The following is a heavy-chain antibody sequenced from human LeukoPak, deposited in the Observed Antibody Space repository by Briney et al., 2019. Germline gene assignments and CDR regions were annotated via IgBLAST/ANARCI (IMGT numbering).Heavy chain of an antibody. CDR3: ARAILTPSGYVWHFDL. CDR1: GGSISSGGYY. CDR2: NS. Sequence: SETLSLTCTVSGGSISSGGYYWSWLRQHPGKGLEWIGYNSYYNPALKSRVTISLDTSKNQFSLNLSSVTAADTAVYYCARAILTPSGYVWHFDLWGRGTLVTGSS. V-gene: IGHV4-31*03. J-gene: IGHJ2*01. D-gene: IGHD3-3*01.